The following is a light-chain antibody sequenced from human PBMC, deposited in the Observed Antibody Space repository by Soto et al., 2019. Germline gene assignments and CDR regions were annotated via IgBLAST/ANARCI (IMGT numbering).Light chain of an antibody. CDR3: HQYGSSPRRYT. CDR1: QSVSSSY. CDR2: GAS. J-gene: IGKJ2*01. V-gene: IGKV3-20*01. Sequence: EIVLTQSPGTLSLSPGERATLSCRASQSVSSSYLAWYQQKPGQAPRLLIYGASSRATGIPDRFSGSGSGTDFTLTISRLEPEDFAVYYCHQYGSSPRRYTFGQGTKLEIK.